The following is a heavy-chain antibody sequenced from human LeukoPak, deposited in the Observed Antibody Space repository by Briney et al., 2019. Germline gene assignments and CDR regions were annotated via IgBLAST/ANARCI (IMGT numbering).Heavy chain of an antibody. J-gene: IGHJ5*02. CDR3: ARDSGYEDLGFDP. Sequence: SETLSFTCAVYSGSFSGYYWTWIRQPPGKGLEWIGEINHRGTTNYKSSLRSRVTISVDMSKNQFALKLSSVTAEDTAVYYCARDSGYEDLGFDPWGQGTLVTVSS. V-gene: IGHV4-34*01. CDR1: SGSFSGYY. D-gene: IGHD5-12*01. CDR2: INHRGTT.